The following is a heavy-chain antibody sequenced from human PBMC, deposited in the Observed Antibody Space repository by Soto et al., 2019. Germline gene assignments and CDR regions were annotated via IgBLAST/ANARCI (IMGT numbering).Heavy chain of an antibody. CDR2: FDPEDGET. CDR1: GYTLPELS. CDR3: TTGQRPLRFLEWLSRYYFDY. D-gene: IGHD3-3*01. V-gene: IGHV1-24*01. Sequence: ASLKVSCKVSGYTLPELSMHWVRQAPGKGLEWMGGFDPEDGETIYAQKFQGRVTMTADTSTNTAYMELSSLRSEDTAVYYCTTGQRPLRFLEWLSRYYFDYWGQGTLVTVSS. J-gene: IGHJ4*02.